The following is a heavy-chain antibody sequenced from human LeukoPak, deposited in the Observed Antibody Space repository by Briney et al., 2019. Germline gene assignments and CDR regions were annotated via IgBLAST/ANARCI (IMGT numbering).Heavy chain of an antibody. V-gene: IGHV1-2*02. D-gene: IGHD5-18*01. J-gene: IGHJ4*02. CDR2: INPNSGGT. CDR3: ARARGYSYGFLTNYFDY. CDR1: GYTFTGYY. Sequence: ASVKVSCKASGYTFTGYYMHWVRQAPGQGLEWMGWINPNSGGTNYAQKFQGRVTMTRDTSISTAYMELSRLRSDDTAVYYCARARGYSYGFLTNYFDYWGQGTLVTVSS.